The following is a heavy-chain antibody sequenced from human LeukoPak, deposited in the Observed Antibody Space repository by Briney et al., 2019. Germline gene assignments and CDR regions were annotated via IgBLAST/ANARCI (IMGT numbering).Heavy chain of an antibody. CDR3: ARVEYSSSWYGPNNWFDP. Sequence: ASVKVSCKASGYTFTSYGISWVRQAPGQGLEWMGWISAYNGNTNYAQKLQGRVTMTTDTSTSTAYVELRSLRSDDTAVYYCARVEYSSSWYGPNNWFDPWGQGTLVTVSS. V-gene: IGHV1-18*01. CDR2: ISAYNGNT. J-gene: IGHJ5*02. D-gene: IGHD6-13*01. CDR1: GYTFTSYG.